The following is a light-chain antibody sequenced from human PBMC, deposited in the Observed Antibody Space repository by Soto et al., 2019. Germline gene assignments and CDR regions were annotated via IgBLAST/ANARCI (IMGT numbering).Light chain of an antibody. J-gene: IGLJ2*01. V-gene: IGLV2-14*01. CDR3: SSYTSSSTLVV. Sequence: QSALTQPASVSGSPGQSITISCTGTSSDVVDYNYVSWYQQHPGKAPKLMISEVSDRSSGVSNRFSASKSGNTASLTISGLQAHDEADYYCSSYTSSSTLVVFGGGTKLTVL. CDR2: EVS. CDR1: SSDVVDYNY.